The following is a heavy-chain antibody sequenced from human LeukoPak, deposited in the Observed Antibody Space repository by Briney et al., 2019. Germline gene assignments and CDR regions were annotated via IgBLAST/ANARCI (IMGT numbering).Heavy chain of an antibody. V-gene: IGHV3-21*01. CDR2: ISSSSSYI. J-gene: IGHJ6*03. CDR3: ARVIHEHISRFLEWFPTKYSYYYMDV. D-gene: IGHD3-3*01. Sequence: GGSLRLSCAASGFTFSSYAMSWVRQAPGKGLEWVSSISSSSSYIYYADSVKGRFTISRDNAKNSLYLQMNSLRAEDTAVYYCARVIHEHISRFLEWFPTKYSYYYMDVWGRGTTVAVSS. CDR1: GFTFSSYA.